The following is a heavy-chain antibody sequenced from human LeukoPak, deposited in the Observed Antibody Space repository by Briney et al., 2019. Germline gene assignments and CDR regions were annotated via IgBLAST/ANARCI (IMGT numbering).Heavy chain of an antibody. D-gene: IGHD2-2*01. CDR1: GFTFSTYW. V-gene: IGHV3-7*01. J-gene: IGHJ4*02. Sequence: GGSLRLSCAASGFTFSTYWMTWVRQAPGKGLEWVANIKQDGSEKNYADSVRGRFTISRDNAKKSLYLQMNSLRPEDTAVYYCAKEGNIVVVPAAPDYWGQGTLVTVSS. CDR3: AKEGNIVVVPAAPDY. CDR2: IKQDGSEK.